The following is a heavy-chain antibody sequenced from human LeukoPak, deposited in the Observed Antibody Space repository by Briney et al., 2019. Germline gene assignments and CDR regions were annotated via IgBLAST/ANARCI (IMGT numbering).Heavy chain of an antibody. V-gene: IGHV4-34*01. Sequence: SETLSLTCAVYGGSFSGYYWSWIRQPPGKGLEWIGEINHSGSTNYNPSLKSRVTISVDTSKNQFSLKLSSVTAADTAVYYCARDISRVGVDYWGQGTLVTVSS. CDR2: INHSGST. J-gene: IGHJ4*02. CDR1: GGSFSGYY. CDR3: ARDISRVGVDY. D-gene: IGHD1-26*01.